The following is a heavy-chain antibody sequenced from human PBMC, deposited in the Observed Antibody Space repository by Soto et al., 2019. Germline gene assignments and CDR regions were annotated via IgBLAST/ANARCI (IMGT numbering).Heavy chain of an antibody. Sequence: ASEKVSYKASGYTFISYGISWVRQAPGQGLEWMGWISAYNGNTNYAQKLQGRVTMTTDTSTSTAYMELRSVRSDDTAVYYCARDYRRITMRRGGMDVWGQGTTVTVSS. CDR2: ISAYNGNT. D-gene: IGHD3-3*01. CDR1: GYTFISYG. J-gene: IGHJ6*02. V-gene: IGHV1-18*01. CDR3: ARDYRRITMRRGGMDV.